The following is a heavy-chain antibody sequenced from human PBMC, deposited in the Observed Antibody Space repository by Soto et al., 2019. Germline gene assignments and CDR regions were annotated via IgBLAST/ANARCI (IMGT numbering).Heavy chain of an antibody. Sequence: GGSRRLSWAAAGFTFSSYAMRWVRQAPGKGLEWVAVISYDGSNKYYADSVKGRFTISRDNSKNTLYLQMNSLRAEDTAVYYCARDPASSSWYDYWGQGTLVTVSS. J-gene: IGHJ4*02. D-gene: IGHD6-13*01. CDR1: GFTFSSYA. CDR3: ARDPASSSWYDY. CDR2: ISYDGSNK. V-gene: IGHV3-30-3*01.